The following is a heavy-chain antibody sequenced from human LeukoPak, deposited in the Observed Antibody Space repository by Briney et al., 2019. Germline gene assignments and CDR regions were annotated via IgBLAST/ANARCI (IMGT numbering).Heavy chain of an antibody. CDR1: GYSISSGYY. Sequence: PSETLSLTCAVSGYSISSGYYWGWIRQPPGKGLEWIGSIYHSGSTYYNPSLKSRVTISVDTSKNQFSLKLSSVTAADTAVYYCARPISATVTEWYFDLWGRGTLVTVSS. V-gene: IGHV4-38-2*01. CDR3: ARPISATVTEWYFDL. CDR2: IYHSGST. D-gene: IGHD4-11*01. J-gene: IGHJ2*01.